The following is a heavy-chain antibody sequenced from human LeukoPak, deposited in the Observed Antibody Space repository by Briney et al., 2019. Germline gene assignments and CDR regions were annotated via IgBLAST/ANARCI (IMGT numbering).Heavy chain of an antibody. Sequence: GGSLRFSCAASGFTFSDYAMSWVRQAPEKGPEWVSTTSHVGGTYYADSVRGRFTISRDDSKNMVYLQMDSLRAEDTAVYYCAKDREYDDSCDYNGWGQGTLVTVSS. J-gene: IGHJ4*02. CDR3: AKDREYDDSCDYNG. CDR1: GFTFSDYA. CDR2: TSHVGGT. D-gene: IGHD3-22*01. V-gene: IGHV3-23*01.